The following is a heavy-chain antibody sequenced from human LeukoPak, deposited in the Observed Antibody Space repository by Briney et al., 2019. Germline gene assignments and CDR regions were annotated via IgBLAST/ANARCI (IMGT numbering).Heavy chain of an antibody. D-gene: IGHD3-16*01. Sequence: GGSLRLSCAASGFTFSSYAMHWVRQAPDMGLEWVAIISYDGSNKYYADSVKGRFTISRDNSKNTLYLQMNSPRAEGDTAVYYCARSEGVLRAFDVWGQGTMVTVSS. CDR2: ISYDGSNK. V-gene: IGHV3-30-3*01. J-gene: IGHJ3*01. CDR1: GFTFSSYA. CDR3: ARSEGVLRAFDV.